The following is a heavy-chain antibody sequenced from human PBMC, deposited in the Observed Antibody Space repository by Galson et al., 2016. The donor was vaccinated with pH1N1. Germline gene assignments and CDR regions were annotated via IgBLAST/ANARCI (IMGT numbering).Heavy chain of an antibody. CDR3: VRDDYESWSGYDAFDI. CDR1: GFTFRSYA. D-gene: IGHD3-3*01. J-gene: IGHJ3*02. Sequence: SLRLSCAVSGFTFRSYAMNWVRQAPGKGLEWISYISSSSTRVFYADSVKGRFTISRDNAKNSLYLQMKSLRAEDTAVYYCVRDDYESWSGYDAFDIWGPGTMVIVSS. CDR2: ISSSSTRV. V-gene: IGHV3-48*03.